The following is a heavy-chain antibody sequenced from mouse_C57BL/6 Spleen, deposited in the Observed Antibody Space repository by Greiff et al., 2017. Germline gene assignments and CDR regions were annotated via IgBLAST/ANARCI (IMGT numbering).Heavy chain of an antibody. D-gene: IGHD1-1*01. CDR1: GFNIKDDY. Sequence: VQLKQSGAELVRPGASVKLSCTASGFNIKDDYMHWVKQRPEQGLEWIGWIDPENGDTEYASKFQGKATITADTSSNTAYLQLSSLTSEDTAVYYCTTGTTVVDAMDYWGQGTSVTVSS. CDR3: TTGTTVVDAMDY. J-gene: IGHJ4*01. V-gene: IGHV14-4*01. CDR2: IDPENGDT.